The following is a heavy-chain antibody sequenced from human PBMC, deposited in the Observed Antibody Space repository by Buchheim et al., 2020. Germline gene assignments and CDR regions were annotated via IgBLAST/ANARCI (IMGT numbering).Heavy chain of an antibody. CDR2: ISSSGSTI. J-gene: IGHJ4*02. CDR3: ARDVPSGWFKGTFDY. D-gene: IGHD6-19*01. V-gene: IGHV3-48*03. CDR1: GFTFSSYK. Sequence: EVQLVESGGGLVQPGGSLRLSCAASGFTFSSYKMNWVRQAPGKGLEWVSYISSSGSTIYYADSVKGRFTISRDNAKNSLYLQMNSLRAEDTAVCYCARDVPSGWFKGTFDYWGQGTL.